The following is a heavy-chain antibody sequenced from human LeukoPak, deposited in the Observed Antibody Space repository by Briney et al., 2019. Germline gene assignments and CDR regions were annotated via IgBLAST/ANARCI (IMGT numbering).Heavy chain of an antibody. J-gene: IGHJ4*02. V-gene: IGHV4-59*12. D-gene: IGHD2-15*01. CDR1: GGSISSYY. Sequence: SETLSLTCTVSGGSISSYYWGWIRQPPGKGLEWIGYIYYSGSTNYKPSLKSRVTISVDASKNQFSLKLSSVTAVDTAVYYCARDRSYCSGGSCSYYFDYWGQGTLVTVSS. CDR3: ARDRSYCSGGSCSYYFDY. CDR2: IYYSGST.